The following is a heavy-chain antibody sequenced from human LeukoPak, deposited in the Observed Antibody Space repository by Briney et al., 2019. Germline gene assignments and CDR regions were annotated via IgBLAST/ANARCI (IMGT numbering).Heavy chain of an antibody. Sequence: KPSETLSLTCTVSGGSISSYYWSWIRQPPGKGLEWIGYIYYSGSTNYNPSLKSRVTISVDTSKNQFSLKLSSVTAADTAVYYCARELTDDFWSGYSGNWLDPWGQGTLVTVSS. D-gene: IGHD3-3*01. J-gene: IGHJ5*02. CDR3: ARELTDDFWSGYSGNWLDP. CDR1: GGSISSYY. CDR2: IYYSGST. V-gene: IGHV4-59*01.